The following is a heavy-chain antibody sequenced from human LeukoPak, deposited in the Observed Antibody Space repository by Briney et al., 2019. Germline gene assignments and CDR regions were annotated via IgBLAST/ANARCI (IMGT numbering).Heavy chain of an antibody. CDR2: ISGSGGST. Sequence: GGSLRLSCAASGFTFSSYGMSWVRQAPGKGLEWVSAISGSGGSTYYADSVKGRFTISRDNSKNTLYLQMNSLRAEDTAVYYCARWGIAAPWVSPYYYYYMDVWGKGTTVTVSS. V-gene: IGHV3-23*01. D-gene: IGHD6-13*01. CDR3: ARWGIAAPWVSPYYYYYMDV. J-gene: IGHJ6*03. CDR1: GFTFSSYG.